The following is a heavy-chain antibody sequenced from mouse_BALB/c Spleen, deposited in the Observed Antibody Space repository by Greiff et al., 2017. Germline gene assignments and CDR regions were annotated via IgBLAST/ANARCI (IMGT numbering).Heavy chain of an antibody. V-gene: IGHV5-4*02. CDR3: ARGPLITTNAMDY. CDR1: GFTFSDYY. Sequence: EVKVVESGGGLVKPGGSLKLSCAASGFTFSDYYMYWVRQTPEKRLEWVATISDGGSYTYYPDSVKGRFTISRDNAKNNLYLQMSSLKSEDTAMYYCARGPLITTNAMDYWGQGTSVTVSS. J-gene: IGHJ4*01. CDR2: ISDGGSYT. D-gene: IGHD1-1*01.